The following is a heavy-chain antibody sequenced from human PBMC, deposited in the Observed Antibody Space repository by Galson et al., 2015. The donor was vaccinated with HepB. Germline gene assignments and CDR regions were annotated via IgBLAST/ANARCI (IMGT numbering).Heavy chain of an antibody. Sequence: SVKVSCKVSGYTLTELPMHWVRQAPGKGLEWMGGFDPEDGETIYAQKFQGRVTMTEDTSTDTAYMELSSLRSEDTAVYYCATSPTDPQRYSGSSYYFDYWGQGTLVTVSS. V-gene: IGHV1-24*01. J-gene: IGHJ4*02. D-gene: IGHD1-26*01. CDR1: GYTLTELP. CDR3: ATSPTDPQRYSGSSYYFDY. CDR2: FDPEDGET.